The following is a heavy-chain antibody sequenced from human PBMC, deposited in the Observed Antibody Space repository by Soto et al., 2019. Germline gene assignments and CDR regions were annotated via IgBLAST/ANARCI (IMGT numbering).Heavy chain of an antibody. CDR1: GLTFSNAW. J-gene: IGHJ4*02. CDR2: IKSRNEGGTT. CDR3: TNLAPRDQGF. Sequence: EVQLVESGGGLVKPGGSLRLSCAASGLTFSNAWVNWVRQAPGKGLECVGRIKSRNEGGTTDYAAPVKGRFIISRDDSKNTVYLQRDSLSSEDAAVYYCTNLAPRDQGFWGQGTLVTVSS. V-gene: IGHV3-15*07. D-gene: IGHD3-3*02.